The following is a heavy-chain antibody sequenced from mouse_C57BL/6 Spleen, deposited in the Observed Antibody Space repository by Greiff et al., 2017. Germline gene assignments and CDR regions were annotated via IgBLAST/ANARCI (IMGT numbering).Heavy chain of an antibody. CDR2: IDPSDSET. V-gene: IGHV1-52*01. CDR1: GYTFTSYW. J-gene: IGHJ4*01. CDR3: ARDYGNDKRDYYAMDY. D-gene: IGHD2-2*01. Sequence: QVQLQQPGAELVRPGSSVKLSCKASGYTFTSYWMHWVKQRPIQGLEWIGNIDPSDSETHYNQKFKDKATLTVDKSSSTAYMQLSSLTSEDSAVYDCARDYGNDKRDYYAMDYWGQGTSVTVSS.